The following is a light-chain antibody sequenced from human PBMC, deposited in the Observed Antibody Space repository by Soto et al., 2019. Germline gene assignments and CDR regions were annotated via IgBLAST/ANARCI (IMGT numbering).Light chain of an antibody. Sequence: DILLIQSPATLSASVGDRITITCRASENIFSFLAWYQQRSGSAPNLLIYAASDLESGVPSGFSGRGSGTDFTLTINNLQPNDSATYYYQHDHSQSITFGGGTQVDVK. V-gene: IGKV1-5*01. J-gene: IGKJ4*01. CDR2: AAS. CDR1: ENIFSF. CDR3: QHDHSQSIT.